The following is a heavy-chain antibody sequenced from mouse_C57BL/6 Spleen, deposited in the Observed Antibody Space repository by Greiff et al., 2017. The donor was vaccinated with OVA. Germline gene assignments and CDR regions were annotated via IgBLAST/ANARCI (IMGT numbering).Heavy chain of an antibody. CDR2: ISYSGST. J-gene: IGHJ3*01. Sequence: EVKLQESGPGMVKPSQSLSLTCTVTGYSITSGYDWHWIRHFPGNKLEWMGYISYSGSTNYNPSLKSRISITHDTSKNHFFLKLNAVTTEDTATYYSARDGGYYRFAYWGQGTLVTVSA. CDR1: GYSITSGYD. V-gene: IGHV3-1*01. D-gene: IGHD2-3*01. CDR3: ARDGGYYRFAY.